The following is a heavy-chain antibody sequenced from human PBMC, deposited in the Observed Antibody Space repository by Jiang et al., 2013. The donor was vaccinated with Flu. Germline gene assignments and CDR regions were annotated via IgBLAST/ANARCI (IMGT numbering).Heavy chain of an antibody. CDR3: ARDAHDYGPYYYYGYGR. D-gene: IGHD4-17*01. CDR1: GFTFSSYA. Sequence: SCAASGFTFSSYAMHWVRQAPGKGLEWVAVISYDGSNKYYADSVKGRFTISRDNSKNTLYLQMNSLRAEDTAVYYCARDAHDYGPYYYYGYGRLGPRDHGHRLL. V-gene: IGHV3-30-3*01. CDR2: ISYDGSNK. J-gene: IGHJ6*02.